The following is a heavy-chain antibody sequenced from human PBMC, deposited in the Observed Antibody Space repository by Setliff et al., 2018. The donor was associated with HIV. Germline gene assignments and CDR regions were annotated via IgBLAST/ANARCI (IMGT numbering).Heavy chain of an antibody. D-gene: IGHD2-2*01. CDR2: IYPSDSDT. CDR1: GYSFTGYW. CDR3: ARQPGRAAMGRENYYYYYMDV. Sequence: GESLKISCKGSGYSFTGYWIGWVRQMPGKGLEWMGIIYPSDSDTRYSPSFEGQVTMSADKSISTAYLQWSSLKASDTAMYYCARQPGRAAMGRENYYYYYMDVWGKGTTVTVSS. J-gene: IGHJ6*03. V-gene: IGHV5-51*01.